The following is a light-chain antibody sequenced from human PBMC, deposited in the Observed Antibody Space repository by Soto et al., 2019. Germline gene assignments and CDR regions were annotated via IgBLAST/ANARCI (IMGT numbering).Light chain of an antibody. CDR3: CSYAGSRRV. CDR2: EVS. J-gene: IGLJ1*01. Sequence: QSALTQPASVSGSPGQSITISCTGTSSDVGSYNLVSWYQQHPGKAPKLMIYEVSKRSSGVSNRFSGSKSGNTASLTISGLQAEDEADYYCCSYAGSRRVFGTGTKVTVL. CDR1: SSDVGSYNL. V-gene: IGLV2-23*02.